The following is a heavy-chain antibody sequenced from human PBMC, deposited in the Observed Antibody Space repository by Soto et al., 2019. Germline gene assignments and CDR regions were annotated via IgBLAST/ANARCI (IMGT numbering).Heavy chain of an antibody. D-gene: IGHD5-12*01. J-gene: IGHJ4*02. CDR3: ARVNLMARKSYYFDY. Sequence: GASVKVSCKGSGYTFTGDYMHWVRQAPGQGLEWMGWINPNSGGTNYAQKFQGRVTMTRDTSISTAYMELSRLRSDDTAVYYCARVNLMARKSYYFDYWGQGTLVTVSS. CDR1: GYTFTGDY. V-gene: IGHV1-2*02. CDR2: INPNSGGT.